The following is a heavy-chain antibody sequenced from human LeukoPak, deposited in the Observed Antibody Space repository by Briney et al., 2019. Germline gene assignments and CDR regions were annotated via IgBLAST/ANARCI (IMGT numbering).Heavy chain of an antibody. D-gene: IGHD3-10*01. CDR2: ISYVGSNK. Sequence: GGSLRLSCAASGFTFSSYAMHWVRQAPGKGLEWVAVISYVGSNKYYADSVKGRFTISRDNSKNTLYLQMNSLRAEDTAVYYCARDSSPYYYGSGSHDYWGQGTLVTVSS. J-gene: IGHJ4*02. CDR3: ARDSSPYYYGSGSHDY. CDR1: GFTFSSYA. V-gene: IGHV3-30*04.